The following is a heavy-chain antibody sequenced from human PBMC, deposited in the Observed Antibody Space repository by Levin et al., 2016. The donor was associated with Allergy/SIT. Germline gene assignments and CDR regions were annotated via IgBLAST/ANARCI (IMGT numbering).Heavy chain of an antibody. J-gene: IGHJ6*02. CDR1: GGSISSYY. V-gene: IGHV4-59*13. Sequence: GSLRLSCTVSGGSISSYYWSWIRQPPGKGLEWIGYIYYSGSTNYNPSLKSRVTISVDTSKNQFSLKLSSVTAADTAVYYCARMVQYYYYGMDVWGQGTTVTVSS. CDR3: ARMVQYYYYGMDV. CDR2: IYYSGST. D-gene: IGHD2-8*01.